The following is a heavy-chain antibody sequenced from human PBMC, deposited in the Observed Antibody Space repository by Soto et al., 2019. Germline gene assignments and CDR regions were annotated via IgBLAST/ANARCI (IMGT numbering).Heavy chain of an antibody. CDR2: INSDGSST. V-gene: IGHV3-74*01. D-gene: IGHD6-19*01. Sequence: EVQPMESGGGLVQPGGSLRLSCAASVFTFSSYWMHWVRQAPGKGLVWVSRINSDGSSTTYADSVKGRFTISRDNAKNTLYLQMNSLRAEDTAVYYCVRGEGGWETYWGQGTLVTVSS. CDR3: VRGEGGWETY. CDR1: VFTFSSYW. J-gene: IGHJ4*02.